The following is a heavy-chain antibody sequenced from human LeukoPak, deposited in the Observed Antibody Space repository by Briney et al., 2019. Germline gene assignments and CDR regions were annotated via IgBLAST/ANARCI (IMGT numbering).Heavy chain of an antibody. CDR3: ARDPDGNNWFDP. D-gene: IGHD1-14*01. CDR2: IYYSGST. Sequence: PSETLSLTCTVSGGSISSYYWSWIRQPPGKGLEWIAYIYYSGSTNYNPSLKSRVTISADTSKNQFSLKLSSVTAADTAVYYCARDPDGNNWFDPWGQGTLVTVSS. V-gene: IGHV4-59*01. J-gene: IGHJ5*02. CDR1: GGSISSYY.